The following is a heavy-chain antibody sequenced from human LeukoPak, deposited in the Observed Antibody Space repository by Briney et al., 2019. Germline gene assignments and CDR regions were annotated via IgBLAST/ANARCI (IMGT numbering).Heavy chain of an antibody. J-gene: IGHJ4*02. V-gene: IGHV1-46*01. CDR3: VREEEGGTFDY. CDR1: GYIFTSYY. CDR2: IHPSAGYA. D-gene: IGHD3-16*01. Sequence: ASVKVSCKASGYIFTSYYIHWVRQAPGQGLEWMGIIHPSAGYANYAQTFQGRVTMAMDTSTSTVDMELSSLRSEDTAVYYCVREEEGGTFDYWGQGTLVTVSS.